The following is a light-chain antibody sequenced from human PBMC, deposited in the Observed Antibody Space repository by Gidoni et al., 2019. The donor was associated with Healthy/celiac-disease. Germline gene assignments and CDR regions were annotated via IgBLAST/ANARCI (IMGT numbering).Light chain of an antibody. CDR1: SSDVGGYNY. V-gene: IGLV2-14*01. J-gene: IGLJ1*01. Sequence: QSALTQPASVSGSPGQSITIPCTGTSSDVGGYNYVPWYQQHPGKAPKLMIYDVSNRPSGVSNRFSGSKSGNTASLTISGLQAEDEADYYCSSYTSSSTPYVFGTGTKVTVL. CDR3: SSYTSSSTPYV. CDR2: DVS.